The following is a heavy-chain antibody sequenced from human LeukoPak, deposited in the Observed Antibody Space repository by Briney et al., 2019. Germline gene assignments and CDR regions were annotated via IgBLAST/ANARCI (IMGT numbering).Heavy chain of an antibody. V-gene: IGHV1-2*02. Sequence: VASAKVSCKASGYTFTGYYIHWVRQAPGQALEWMGWIKPNSGGTNYAQKFQGRVTMTRDTSISTAYMELSRLRSDDTAVYYCARGRIVGATFDYFDYWGQGTLVTVSS. D-gene: IGHD1-26*01. CDR3: ARGRIVGATFDYFDY. J-gene: IGHJ4*02. CDR1: GYTFTGYY. CDR2: IKPNSGGT.